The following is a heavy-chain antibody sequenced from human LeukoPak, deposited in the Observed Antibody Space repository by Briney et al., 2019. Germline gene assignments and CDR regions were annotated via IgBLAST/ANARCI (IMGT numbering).Heavy chain of an antibody. CDR1: GGSISSYY. V-gene: IGHV4-4*07. CDR2: IYTSGST. Sequence: SETLSLTCTVSGGSISSYYWSWIRQPAGKGLEWIGRIYTSGSTNYNPSLKSRVTMSVDTSKNQFSLKLSSVTAADTAVYYCAREVCYYGSGSYFNYWGQGTLVTVSS. J-gene: IGHJ4*02. CDR3: AREVCYYGSGSYFNY. D-gene: IGHD3-10*01.